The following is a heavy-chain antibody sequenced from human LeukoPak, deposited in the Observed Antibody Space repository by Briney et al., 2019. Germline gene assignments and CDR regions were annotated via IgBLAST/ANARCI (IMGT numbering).Heavy chain of an antibody. D-gene: IGHD2-21*02. CDR1: GFTVSSNY. J-gene: IGHJ4*02. Sequence: GGSLRLSCAASGFTVSSNYMSWVRQAPGKGLEWVSVIYSGGSTYYADPVKGRFTISRDNAKNSLYLQMNSLRAEDTAVYYCAREPVVVTATGFDYWGQGTLVTVSS. CDR2: IYSGGST. V-gene: IGHV3-66*01. CDR3: AREPVVVTATGFDY.